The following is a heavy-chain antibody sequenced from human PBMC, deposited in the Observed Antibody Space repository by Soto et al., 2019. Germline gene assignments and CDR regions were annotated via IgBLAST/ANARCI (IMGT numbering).Heavy chain of an antibody. J-gene: IGHJ4*02. V-gene: IGHV3-33*06. D-gene: IGHD3-3*01. CDR1: GFTFSSYG. CDR2: MWNDGSNK. Sequence: QVQLVESGGGVVQPGRSLRLSCAASGFTFSSYGMHWVRQAPGKGLEWVAVMWNDGSNKYYADSVKGRFTISRDNSKNTVYLQMNSLRAEDTAVYYCAKEVWSSPFDYWAQGHLVTASS. CDR3: AKEVWSSPFDY.